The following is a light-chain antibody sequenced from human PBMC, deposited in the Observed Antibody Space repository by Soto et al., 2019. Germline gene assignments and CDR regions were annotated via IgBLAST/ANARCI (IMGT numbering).Light chain of an antibody. Sequence: EIVLTQSPGTLSLSPGEIATLSCRASQSVSSSYLAWYQQKPGQAPRLLIYGASSRATGIAARFSGSGSVTDFTLTISRLEPEDFAVYYCQQYGSSRWTFGQGTKVDIK. J-gene: IGKJ1*01. CDR2: GAS. CDR1: QSVSSSY. V-gene: IGKV3-20*01. CDR3: QQYGSSRWT.